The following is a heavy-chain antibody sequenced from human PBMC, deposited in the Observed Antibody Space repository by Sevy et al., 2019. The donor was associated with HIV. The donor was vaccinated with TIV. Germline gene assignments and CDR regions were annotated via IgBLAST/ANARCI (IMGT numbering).Heavy chain of an antibody. CDR1: GFAFGTFG. J-gene: IGHJ4*01. V-gene: IGHV3-33*01. CDR3: ARERRSSGIDY. CDR2: IWYEGINK. D-gene: IGHD3-10*01. Sequence: GGSLRLSCTASGFAFGTFGMPWVRQAPGKGREWVAIIWYEGINKDYAEPVKGRFTISRDNSKNTLYLQMNSLRVDDTAVYYCARERRSSGIDYWGQGTLVTVSS.